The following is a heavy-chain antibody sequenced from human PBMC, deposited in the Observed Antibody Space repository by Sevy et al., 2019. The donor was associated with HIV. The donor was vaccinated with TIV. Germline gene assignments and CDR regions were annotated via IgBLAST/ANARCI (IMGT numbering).Heavy chain of an antibody. CDR3: ARVDANYDKGFDP. V-gene: IGHV3-48*03. CDR1: GFTFSNYA. J-gene: IGHJ5*02. CDR2: ISSSGSII. Sequence: GESLKISCAVSGFTFSNYAMSWVRQAPGKGLEWVSYISSSGSIIYYADSVKGRFTISRDNAKNSLYMQMNSLRAEDTAVYYCARVDANYDKGFDPWGQGTLVTVSS. D-gene: IGHD3-22*01.